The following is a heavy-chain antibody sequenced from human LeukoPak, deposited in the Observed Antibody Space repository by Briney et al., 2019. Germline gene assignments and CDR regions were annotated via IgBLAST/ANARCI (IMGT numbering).Heavy chain of an antibody. CDR2: INPNSGGT. J-gene: IGHJ1*01. V-gene: IGHV1-2*06. D-gene: IGHD6-6*01. Sequence: ASVKVSCKASRYTFTGYYMHWVRQAPGQGLEWMGRINPNSGGTNYAQKFQGRVTMTRDTSISTAYMELSRLRSDDTAVYYCASFGNSSSSDYFQHWGQGTLVTVSS. CDR3: ASFGNSSSSDYFQH. CDR1: RYTFTGYY.